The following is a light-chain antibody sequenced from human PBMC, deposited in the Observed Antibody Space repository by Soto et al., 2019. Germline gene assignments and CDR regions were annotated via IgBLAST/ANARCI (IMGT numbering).Light chain of an antibody. CDR1: QNLNNY. CDR2: AAS. Sequence: DIPMTQSPSSLSASVGDSVTITCRASQNLNNYLSWYQHKPGKAPKLLIYAASKLQSGVPSSFSGSRSGTEFTLTISRLYPEDFATYYCQQSYSMPQTFGQGTKLEIK. V-gene: IGKV1-39*01. J-gene: IGKJ2*01. CDR3: QQSYSMPQT.